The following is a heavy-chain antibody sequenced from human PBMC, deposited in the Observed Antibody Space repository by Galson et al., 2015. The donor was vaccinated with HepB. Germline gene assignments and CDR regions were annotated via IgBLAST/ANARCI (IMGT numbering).Heavy chain of an antibody. CDR3: ASFGGIYAPHEYSYGGGDY. D-gene: IGHD5-18*01. CDR2: ISAYNGNT. V-gene: IGHV1-18*04. Sequence: SVKVSCKASGYTFTSYGISWVRQAPGQGLEWMGWISAYNGNTNYAQKLQGRVTMTTDTSTSTAYMELRSLRSDDTAVYYCASFGGIYAPHEYSYGGGDYWGQGTLVTVSS. CDR1: GYTFTSYG. J-gene: IGHJ4*02.